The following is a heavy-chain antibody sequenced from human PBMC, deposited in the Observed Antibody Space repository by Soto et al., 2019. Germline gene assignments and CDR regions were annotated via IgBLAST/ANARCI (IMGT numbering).Heavy chain of an antibody. D-gene: IGHD6-6*01. V-gene: IGHV4-31*03. CDR1: GGSITSGGYY. J-gene: IGHJ6*02. CDR2: TYYSASA. CDR3: ARDRRMGTKLGGYYFDGKDV. Sequence: PSETLSLTCSVSGGSITSGGYYWSWIRQHPGKGLEWIGYTYYSASAYYNPSLRSRVTISVDTSKNQFSLNLFSVTAADTAVYYCARDRRMGTKLGGYYFDGKDVWGQGTRVTASS.